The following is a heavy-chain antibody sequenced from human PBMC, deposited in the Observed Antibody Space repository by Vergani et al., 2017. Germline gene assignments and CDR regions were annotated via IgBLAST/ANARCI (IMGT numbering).Heavy chain of an antibody. D-gene: IGHD6-19*01. Sequence: QLQLQESGPGLVKPSETLSLTCTVSGGSISSSSYHWSWIRQPAGKGLEWIGRIYTSGSTNYNPSLKSRVTMSVDTSKNQFSLKLSSVTAADTAVYYCAKAGGERYSSFDYWGQGTLVTVSS. V-gene: IGHV4-61*02. J-gene: IGHJ4*02. CDR1: GGSISSSSYH. CDR3: AKAGGERYSSFDY. CDR2: IYTSGST.